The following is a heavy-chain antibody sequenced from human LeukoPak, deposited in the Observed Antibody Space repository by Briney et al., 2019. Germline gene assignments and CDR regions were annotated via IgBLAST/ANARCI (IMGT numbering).Heavy chain of an antibody. V-gene: IGHV1-18*01. J-gene: IGHJ4*02. CDR2: ISGYNGKT. Sequence: ASVKVSCKASGYTFTNYGISWVRQAPGQGLEWMGWISGYNGKTQYAQKFQGRGTMTIDTFTTTAYIELRSLRSDDTAVYYCARDPKPYSSGWYYFDYWGQGTLVTVSS. CDR1: GYTFTNYG. CDR3: ARDPKPYSSGWYYFDY. D-gene: IGHD6-19*01.